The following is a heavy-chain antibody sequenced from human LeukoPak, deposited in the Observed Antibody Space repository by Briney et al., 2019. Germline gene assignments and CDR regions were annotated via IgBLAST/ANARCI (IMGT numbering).Heavy chain of an antibody. V-gene: IGHV3-30*18. Sequence: PGGSLRLSCAASGFTFGNYVMHWVRQAPGKGLEWVAAISYDGRDKYYGDSVKDRFTISRDNSQNTLYLQMNSLRAEDTAMYYCAKRGVYCSGGNCYFDYWGQGTLVIVSS. CDR3: AKRGVYCSGGNCYFDY. CDR2: ISYDGRDK. CDR1: GFTFGNYV. D-gene: IGHD2-15*01. J-gene: IGHJ4*02.